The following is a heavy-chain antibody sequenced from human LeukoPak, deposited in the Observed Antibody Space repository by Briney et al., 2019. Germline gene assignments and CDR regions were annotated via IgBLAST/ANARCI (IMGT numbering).Heavy chain of an antibody. J-gene: IGHJ4*02. Sequence: SETLSLTCGVSGGSISSTNWWTWVRQPPGKGLEWIGEVNVLGNTNYNPSLESRVTISIDKSENHVSLKLTSVTAADTAVYYCARHSPYSSSCDYWGQGTLVTVSS. CDR3: ARHSPYSSSCDY. V-gene: IGHV4/OR15-8*02. D-gene: IGHD6-13*01. CDR2: VNVLGNT. CDR1: GGSISSTNW.